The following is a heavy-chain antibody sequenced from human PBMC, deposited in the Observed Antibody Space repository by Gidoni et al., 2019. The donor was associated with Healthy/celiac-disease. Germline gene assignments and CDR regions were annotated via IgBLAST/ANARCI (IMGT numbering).Heavy chain of an antibody. CDR2: IYYSGNT. J-gene: IGHJ4*02. CDR3: ARDTIVLMARGGGYFDY. CDR1: GGSISSSSYY. Sequence: QLQLQESGPGLVKPSETLSLTCTVSGGSISSSSYYWGWIRQPPGKGLEWIGSIYYSGNTYHHPYLKSRINKSVGTAKDPFPLKLGSVAAADPAVYYWARDTIVLMARGGGYFDYWGQGTLVTVSS. V-gene: IGHV4-39*07. D-gene: IGHD2-8*01.